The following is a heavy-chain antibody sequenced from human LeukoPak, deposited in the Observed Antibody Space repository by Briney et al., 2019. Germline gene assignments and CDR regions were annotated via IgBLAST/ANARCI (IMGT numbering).Heavy chain of an antibody. CDR3: ARERGYSYGELDY. Sequence: GGSLRLSCAASGFTFSSYEMNWVRQAPGKGLEWVSYISSSGSTIYYADSVKGRFAISRDNAKNSLYLQMNSLRAEDTAVYYCARERGYSYGELDYWGQGTLVTVSS. CDR2: ISSSGSTI. D-gene: IGHD5-18*01. V-gene: IGHV3-48*03. J-gene: IGHJ4*02. CDR1: GFTFSSYE.